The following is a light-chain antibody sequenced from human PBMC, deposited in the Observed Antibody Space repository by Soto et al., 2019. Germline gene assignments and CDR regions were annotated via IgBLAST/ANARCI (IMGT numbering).Light chain of an antibody. J-gene: IGKJ1*01. Sequence: EVVLTQSPATLSLSPGERATLSCRASRSVSNYLAWYQQTPGQPPRLLIYAASNRATGIPARFSGSGSGTDFTLTICSLEPEDFALYYCQQRGNWPPTFGPGTKVDIK. CDR1: RSVSNY. V-gene: IGKV3-11*01. CDR2: AAS. CDR3: QQRGNWPPT.